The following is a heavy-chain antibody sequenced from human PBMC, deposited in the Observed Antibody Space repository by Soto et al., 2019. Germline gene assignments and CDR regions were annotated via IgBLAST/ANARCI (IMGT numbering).Heavy chain of an antibody. D-gene: IGHD5-12*01. CDR2: IYSSGST. Sequence: SETLSLTYTVSGGSINSYYWSWIRQPPGEGLEWIGYIYSSGSTTYNPSLKSRVTISVDSSNNQFSLNLSSVTAADTAVYYCARVGGYSGYAASWGQGTLVTVSS. J-gene: IGHJ5*02. CDR3: ARVGGYSGYAAS. V-gene: IGHV4-59*01. CDR1: GGSINSYY.